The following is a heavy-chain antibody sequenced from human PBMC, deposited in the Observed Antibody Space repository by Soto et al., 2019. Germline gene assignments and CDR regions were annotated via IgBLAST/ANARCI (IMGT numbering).Heavy chain of an antibody. D-gene: IGHD2-2*01. CDR1: GGSISSYY. J-gene: IGHJ6*02. CDR3: AREGCSSTGSYPPYYYYGMDV. Sequence: PWETLSLTCTASGGSISSYYWSWVRQPPGKGLEWIGYIYYSGSTNYNPSLKSRVTISVDTSKNQFSLKLSSVTAADTAVYYCAREGCSSTGSYPPYYYYGMDVWGQGTTVTVSS. CDR2: IYYSGST. V-gene: IGHV4-59*01.